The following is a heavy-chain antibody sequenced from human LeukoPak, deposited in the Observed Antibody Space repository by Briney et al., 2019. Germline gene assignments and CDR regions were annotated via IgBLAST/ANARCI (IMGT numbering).Heavy chain of an antibody. Sequence: GESLKISCKSSGYSFTRYRIGWVRQMHGKDLELMKNIYPGDSDTCYSPSFQGQVTISADKFISTAYLQWSSLKASDTAMYYFFFFKQKTAYEILTGYYTAFDYWGQGTLVTVSS. J-gene: IGHJ4*02. CDR1: GYSFTRYR. D-gene: IGHD3-9*01. CDR3: FFFKQKTAYEILTGYYTAFDY. V-gene: IGHV5-51*01. CDR2: IYPGDSDT.